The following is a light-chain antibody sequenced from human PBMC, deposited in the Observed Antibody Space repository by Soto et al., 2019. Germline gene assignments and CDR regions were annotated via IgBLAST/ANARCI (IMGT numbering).Light chain of an antibody. V-gene: IGKV1-5*01. CDR3: LQYNSYPFT. CDR2: AAS. J-gene: IGKJ5*01. CDR1: QTISSW. Sequence: DIQITQSPSTLSGSVGDRVTITCRASQTISSWLAWYQQKPGKAPKRLIYAASSLQSGVPSRFSGSGSGTEFTLTISSLQPEDFATYYCLQYNSYPFTFGQGTRLEIK.